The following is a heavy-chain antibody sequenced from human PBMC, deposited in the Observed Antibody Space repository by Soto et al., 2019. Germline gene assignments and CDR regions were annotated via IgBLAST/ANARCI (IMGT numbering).Heavy chain of an antibody. CDR1: GFTFSSYW. D-gene: IGHD3-3*01. J-gene: IGHJ6*02. CDR3: AKDGQSGFWSGYYLDV. V-gene: IGHV3-74*01. Sequence: LRLSCAASGFTFSSYWMHWVRQAPGKGLVWVSRISIDGSRTNYADSVKGRFTISRDNAKNTLYLQMNGLRAEDTAVYYCAKDGQSGFWSGYYLDVWGQGTTVTVSS. CDR2: ISIDGSRT.